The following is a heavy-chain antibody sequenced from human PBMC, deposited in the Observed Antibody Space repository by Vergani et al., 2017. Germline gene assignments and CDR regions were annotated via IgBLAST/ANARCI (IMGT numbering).Heavy chain of an antibody. CDR2: ISYDGSNK. Sequence: VQLVESGGGVFQPGRSLRLSCAASGFTFSSYAMHWFRQAPGKGLEWVAVISYDGSNKYYADPVKGRFPTPRDNSKNTLYLQMNSLRAEDTAVYYCARGASGDYVSSFDYWGQGTLVTVSS. CDR3: ARGASGDYVSSFDY. J-gene: IGHJ4*02. CDR1: GFTFSSYA. V-gene: IGHV3-30-3*01. D-gene: IGHD4-17*01.